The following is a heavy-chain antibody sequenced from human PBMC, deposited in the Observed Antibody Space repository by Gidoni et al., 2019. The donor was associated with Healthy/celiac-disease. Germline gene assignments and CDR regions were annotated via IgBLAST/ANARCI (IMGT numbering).Heavy chain of an antibody. J-gene: IGHJ4*02. Sequence: QVQLQESGPGLVKRSEALSLTCTGPGGSISSYYWSWIRQPPGKGLEWIGYIYYSGSTNYNPSLKSRVTISVYTSKNQFSLKLSSVTAADTAVYYCARHGQGWDYFDYWGQGTLVTVSS. CDR2: IYYSGST. D-gene: IGHD2-15*01. V-gene: IGHV4-59*08. CDR3: ARHGQGWDYFDY. CDR1: GGSISSYY.